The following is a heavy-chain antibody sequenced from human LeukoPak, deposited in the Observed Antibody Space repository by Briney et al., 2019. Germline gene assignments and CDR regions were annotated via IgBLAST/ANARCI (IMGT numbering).Heavy chain of an antibody. CDR1: GFTVRSNY. J-gene: IGHJ4*02. CDR2: IYSGGST. V-gene: IGHV3-53*01. Sequence: GSPRLSCAASGFTVRSNYMNWVRQAPGKGLEWVSAIYSGGSTYYADSVKGRFAISRDDSKNTLYLQMNSLRAEDTAVYYCFSLTYDYWGQGTLVTVSS. CDR3: FSLTYDY.